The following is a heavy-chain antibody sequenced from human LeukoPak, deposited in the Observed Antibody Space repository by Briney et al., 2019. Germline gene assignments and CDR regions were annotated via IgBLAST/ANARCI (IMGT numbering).Heavy chain of an antibody. J-gene: IGHJ4*02. D-gene: IGHD3-9*01. CDR3: ARDVRTINVLTGYYRPYYFDY. V-gene: IGHV4-61*01. Sequence: SETLSLTCTVSGGSVSSGSYYWSWIRQLPGKGLEWIGHIYHTGSTNYNPSLKGRVTISLDTSKNQFSLKLTSVSAADTAVYYCARDVRTINVLTGYYRPYYFDYWGQGTLVTVSS. CDR2: IYHTGST. CDR1: GGSVSSGSYY.